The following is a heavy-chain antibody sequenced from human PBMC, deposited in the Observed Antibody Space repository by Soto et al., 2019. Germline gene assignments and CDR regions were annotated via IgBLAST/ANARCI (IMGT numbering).Heavy chain of an antibody. CDR3: XXAKIITTLDY. Sequence: QVQLVQSGAEGKKPGASVKVSCETSGYTFANYPMHWVRQAPGQTLEWMGWINAGNGYTKYSQKFQGRVXXXXXXXXXXXXXXXXXXXXXXXXXXXXXXAKIITTLDYWGQGTLVTVS. D-gene: IGHD3-10*01. V-gene: IGHV1-3*01. J-gene: IGHJ4*02. CDR1: GYTFANYP. CDR2: INAGNGYT.